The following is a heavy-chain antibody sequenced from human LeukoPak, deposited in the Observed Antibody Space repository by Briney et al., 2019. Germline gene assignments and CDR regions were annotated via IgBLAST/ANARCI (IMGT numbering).Heavy chain of an antibody. D-gene: IGHD2-2*01. CDR1: GFTFSSYG. CDR2: ISYDGSNQ. V-gene: IGHV3-30*19. CDR3: ARPYSTSWSSGWYFDL. J-gene: IGHJ2*01. Sequence: GGSLRLSCAASGFTFSSYGMHWVRQAPGKGLEWLAIISYDGSNQYYGDSVKGRFTISRDNSKNTLYLQMSSLRPEDTAVYYCARPYSTSWSSGWYFDLWGRGTLVSVSS.